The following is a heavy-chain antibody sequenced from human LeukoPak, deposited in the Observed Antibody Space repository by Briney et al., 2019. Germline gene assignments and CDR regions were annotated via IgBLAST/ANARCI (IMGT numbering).Heavy chain of an antibody. CDR3: AKGVFDP. Sequence: GGSLRLSCAACGFTFSSSWMSWVRQAPGKGLEWVANVKADGSEKYYVDSVKGRFTITRDNAKNSVYLQMSRLRAEDTAVYYCAKGVFDPWGQGTLVTVSS. CDR1: GFTFSSSW. V-gene: IGHV3-7*01. J-gene: IGHJ5*02. CDR2: VKADGSEK.